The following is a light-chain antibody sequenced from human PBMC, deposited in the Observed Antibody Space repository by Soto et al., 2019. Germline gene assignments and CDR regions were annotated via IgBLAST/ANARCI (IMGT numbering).Light chain of an antibody. V-gene: IGKV2D-29*02. CDR3: LQTKQLPLT. Sequence: IVLAQTPFSLSVIAGQPASISCKSSQSILHSDGKSYVSWYLQRPGQSPRPLIYEVSNRFSGGPDRFSGSGSGTDFTLKISRVEAEDVGIYYCLQTKQLPLTFGQGTKVEIK. CDR1: QSILHSDGKSY. J-gene: IGKJ1*01. CDR2: EVS.